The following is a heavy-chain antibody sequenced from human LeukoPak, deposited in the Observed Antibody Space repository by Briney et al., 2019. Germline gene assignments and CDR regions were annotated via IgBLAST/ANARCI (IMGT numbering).Heavy chain of an antibody. D-gene: IGHD2-15*01. Sequence: SETLSLTCAVYGGSFSGYYWSWIRQPPGKGLEWIGEINHSGSTNYNPSLKSRVTISVDTSKNQFSLKLSSVTAADTAVYYCARGQAATNDYWGQGTLVTVSS. CDR2: INHSGST. V-gene: IGHV4-34*01. CDR1: GGSFSGYY. J-gene: IGHJ4*02. CDR3: ARGQAATNDY.